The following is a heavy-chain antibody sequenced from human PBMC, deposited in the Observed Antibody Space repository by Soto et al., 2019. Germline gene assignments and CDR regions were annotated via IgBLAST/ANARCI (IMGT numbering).Heavy chain of an antibody. V-gene: IGHV4-61*01. CDR3: ARDADSSSSQYYFDY. Sequence: SETLSLTCTVSGGSVSSGSYYWSWIRQPPGKGLEWIGYIYYSGSTNYNPSLRSRVTISVGTSKNQFSLKLSSVTAADTAVYYCARDADSSSSQYYFDYWGQGTLVTVSS. CDR2: IYYSGST. CDR1: GGSVSSGSYY. D-gene: IGHD6-6*01. J-gene: IGHJ4*02.